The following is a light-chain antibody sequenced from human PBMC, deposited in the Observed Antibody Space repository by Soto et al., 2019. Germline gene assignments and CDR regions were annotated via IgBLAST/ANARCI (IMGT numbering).Light chain of an antibody. V-gene: IGKV3D-11*03. Sequence: EIVLTQSPATLSSVPGDRVTLSSRASQTVNTRLAWYQHRPGQAPRLLIYLAYNRADGVPARFSGSGSGTDVTLTISAVEPEDFAVYYCQQRQSLPRKIGQGTTVDI. CDR2: LAY. J-gene: IGKJ1*01. CDR1: QTVNTR. CDR3: QQRQSLPRK.